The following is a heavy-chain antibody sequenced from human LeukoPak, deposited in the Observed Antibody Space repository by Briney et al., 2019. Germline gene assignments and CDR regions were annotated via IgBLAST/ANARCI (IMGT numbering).Heavy chain of an antibody. Sequence: GGSLRLSCAASGFTSSSYPIHWVRQAPGKGLEWVAVISSDGSSKYYADSVKVRFTISRGNSKNTLYLQMNSLRAEDTAVYYCARSLEKATIRTSLDYWGQGTLVAVSS. CDR2: ISSDGSSK. CDR1: GFTSSSYP. V-gene: IGHV3-30-3*01. CDR3: ARSLEKATIRTSLDY. D-gene: IGHD5-24*01. J-gene: IGHJ4*02.